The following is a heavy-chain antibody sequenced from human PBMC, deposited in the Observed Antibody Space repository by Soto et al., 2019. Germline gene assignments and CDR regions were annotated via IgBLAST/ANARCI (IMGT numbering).Heavy chain of an antibody. CDR1: GGSITSSY. CDR3: ARVGLVYGYNFAIPHHYYFDY. V-gene: IGHV4-59*01. D-gene: IGHD5-12*01. J-gene: IGHJ4*02. Sequence: SETLSLTCTVSGGSITSSYWSWIRQPPGKGLEWIGYIYYSGSTNYNPSLKSRVTISVDTSKNQFSLKLSSVTAADTAVYYCARVGLVYGYNFAIPHHYYFDYWGQGTLVTVSS. CDR2: IYYSGST.